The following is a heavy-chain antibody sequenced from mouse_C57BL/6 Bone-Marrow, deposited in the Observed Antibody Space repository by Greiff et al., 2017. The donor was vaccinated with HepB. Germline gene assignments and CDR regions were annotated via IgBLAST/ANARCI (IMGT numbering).Heavy chain of an antibody. CDR3: ARNYRWLLGIYYAMDY. CDR2: IWTGGGT. CDR1: GFSLTSYA. D-gene: IGHD2-3*01. J-gene: IGHJ4*01. Sequence: LVAPSQSLSITCTVSGFSLTSYAISWVRQPPGKGLGWLGVIWTGGGTNYNSALKSRLSISKDNSKSQVFLKMNSLQTDDTARYYCARNYRWLLGIYYAMDYWGQGTSVTVSS. V-gene: IGHV2-9-1*01.